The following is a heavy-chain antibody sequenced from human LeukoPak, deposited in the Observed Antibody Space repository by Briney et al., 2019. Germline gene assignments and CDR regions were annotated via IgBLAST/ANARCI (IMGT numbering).Heavy chain of an antibody. CDR2: ISIDGSNK. CDR3: ARDMVYYYDSSSYTTHDGFDI. D-gene: IGHD3-22*01. J-gene: IGHJ3*02. V-gene: IGHV3-30*04. Sequence: GGSLRLSCAASGFTFSSYAMHWVRQAPGKGLEWVAVISIDGSNKCYADSVRGRFTVSRDNSKNTLSVQMNSLRTEDTAVYYCARDMVYYYDSSSYTTHDGFDIWGQGTMVTVSS. CDR1: GFTFSSYA.